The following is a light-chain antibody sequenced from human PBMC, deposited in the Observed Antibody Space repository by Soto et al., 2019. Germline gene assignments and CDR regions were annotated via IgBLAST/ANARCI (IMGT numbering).Light chain of an antibody. CDR2: KVS. CDR1: QSLLYSDGNTY. Sequence: DVVMSQSPLSLPVTLGQPASISCRSSQSLLYSDGNTYLTWFQQRPGQSPRRLIYKVSNRDSGVPDRFSGSGSGTDFTLKISRVESEDVGIYYCIQGTLRPPTFGQGTKVEIK. J-gene: IGKJ1*01. CDR3: IQGTLRPPT. V-gene: IGKV2-30*01.